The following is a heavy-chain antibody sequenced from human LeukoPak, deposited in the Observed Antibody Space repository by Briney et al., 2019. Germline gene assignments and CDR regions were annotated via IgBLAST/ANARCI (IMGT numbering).Heavy chain of an antibody. CDR2: ITPKSGDT. J-gene: IGHJ4*02. V-gene: IGHV1-2*02. Sequence: APVKVSCKASGYTFSDFYIHWVRQAPGQGLEYVGWITPKSGDTYSSQRFQGRVTMTRDASISTAYMELSSLRSDDTAVYFCARVRLADERAWAYWGQGTLVTVSS. CDR3: ARVRLADERAWAY. CDR1: GYTFSDFY. D-gene: IGHD3-3*02.